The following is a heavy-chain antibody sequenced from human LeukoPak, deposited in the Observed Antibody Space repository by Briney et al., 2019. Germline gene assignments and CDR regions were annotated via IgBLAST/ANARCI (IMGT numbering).Heavy chain of an antibody. J-gene: IGHJ4*02. Sequence: PSETLSLTCTVSGDSISSSSYYWSWIRQPPGKGLEWIGEINHSGSTNYNPSLKSRVTISVDTSKNQFSLKLSSVTAADTAVYYCARLVTYYYGSGTPRDYWGQGTLVTVSS. CDR3: ARLVTYYYGSGTPRDY. D-gene: IGHD3-10*01. V-gene: IGHV4-39*07. CDR1: GDSISSSSYY. CDR2: INHSGST.